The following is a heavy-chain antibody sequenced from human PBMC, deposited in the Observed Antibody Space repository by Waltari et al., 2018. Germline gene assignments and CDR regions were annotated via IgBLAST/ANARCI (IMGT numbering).Heavy chain of an antibody. CDR2: IIPICGTE. D-gene: IGHD2-2*01. V-gene: IGHV1-69*01. CDR3: ASRYCSSTSCHPEDYYYYYGMDV. Sequence: QVQLVQSGAEVKKPGSSVKVSCKASGGTFSSYAISWVRQAPGQGLEWMGGIIPICGTENYAQKFQGRVTITADESTSTAYMELSSLRSEDTAGYYCASRYCSSTSCHPEDYYYYYGMDVWGQGTTVTVSS. CDR1: GGTFSSYA. J-gene: IGHJ6*02.